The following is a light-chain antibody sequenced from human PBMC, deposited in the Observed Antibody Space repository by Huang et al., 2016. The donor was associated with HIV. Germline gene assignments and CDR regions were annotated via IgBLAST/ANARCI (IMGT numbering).Light chain of an antibody. V-gene: IGKV2-29*02. J-gene: IGKJ2*02. CDR2: DVS. CDR1: QSLLHSDGKTY. CDR3: MQSTHLRT. Sequence: IVMTQTPLSLSVTPGQPATISCKSNQSLLHSDGKTYLYWYLQRPGQSPQLLIYDVSSRFSGVPDRFRGSGSGTDFTLKISRVEAGDVGICYCMQSTHLRTFGQGTKLEIK.